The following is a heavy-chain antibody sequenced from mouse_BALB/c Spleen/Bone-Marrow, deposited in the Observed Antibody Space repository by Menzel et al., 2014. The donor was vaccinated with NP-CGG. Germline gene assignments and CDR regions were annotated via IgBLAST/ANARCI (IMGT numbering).Heavy chain of an antibody. D-gene: IGHD2-1*01. CDR2: INPYNGAT. CDR1: GYSFTAYY. V-gene: IGHV1-26*01. J-gene: IGHJ3*01. Sequence: EVQLQQSGPELVKPGASVKISCKASGYSFTAYYIHWVKQSHVKSLEWIGRINPYNGATSYNQNFKDKASLTVDKSSSTAYMELHSLTSEVSAVYYCARKGNYGWFAYWGQGTLVTVSA. CDR3: ARKGNYGWFAY.